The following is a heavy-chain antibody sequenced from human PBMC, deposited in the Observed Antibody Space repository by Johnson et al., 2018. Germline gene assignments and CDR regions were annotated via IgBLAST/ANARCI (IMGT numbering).Heavy chain of an antibody. CDR2: IWYDGSNK. Sequence: QVQLVESGGGLVKPGGSLRLSCVASGFTFSDYYMSWIRQAPGKGLEWVALIWYDGSNKYYADSVKGRFTISRDNSKNTLYMQMNSLRAEDTALYYCAGVVSDVDRSLYNWFDPWGQGTLVTVSS. D-gene: IGHD2-21*02. J-gene: IGHJ5*02. V-gene: IGHV3-33*08. CDR3: AGVVSDVDRSLYNWFDP. CDR1: GFTFSDYY.